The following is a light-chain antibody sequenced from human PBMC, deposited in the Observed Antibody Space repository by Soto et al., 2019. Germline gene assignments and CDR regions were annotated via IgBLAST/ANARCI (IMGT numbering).Light chain of an antibody. CDR2: GGS. Sequence: EIVLTQSPGTLSLSPGERANLSCRASQSVSSSYLAWYQQKPGQAPRPLIYGGSSRAIGIPDRFSGSGSGTDFTLTISRLEPEDFAVYYCQQYGSSPWTFGQVTKVEIK. V-gene: IGKV3-20*01. CDR3: QQYGSSPWT. CDR1: QSVSSSY. J-gene: IGKJ1*01.